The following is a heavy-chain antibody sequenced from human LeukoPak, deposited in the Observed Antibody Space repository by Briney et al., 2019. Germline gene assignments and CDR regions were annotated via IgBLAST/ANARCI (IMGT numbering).Heavy chain of an antibody. CDR3: ASSYCGGDCYPDQYTIDY. Sequence: PSQTLSLTCAVSGGSISSGGYSWSWTRQPRGKGLEWIGYIYHSGSTYYNPSLKSRVTISVDRSKNQFSLKLSSVSAADTAVYYCASSYCGGDCYPDQYTIDYWGQGTLVTVSS. CDR2: IYHSGST. D-gene: IGHD2-21*02. J-gene: IGHJ4*02. CDR1: GGSISSGGYS. V-gene: IGHV4-30-2*01.